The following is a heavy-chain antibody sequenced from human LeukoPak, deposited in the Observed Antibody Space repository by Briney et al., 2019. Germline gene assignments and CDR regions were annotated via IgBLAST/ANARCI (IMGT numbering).Heavy chain of an antibody. CDR3: AKAVKAECTGAWCYPFDS. J-gene: IGHJ4*02. D-gene: IGHD2-8*02. CDR1: GFTFSTYS. V-gene: IGHV3-23*01. Sequence: GGSLRLSCVGSGFTFSTYSMNWVRQAPGKRPEWVSSVIYNGVNTYYADSVKGRFTISRDNSKNTLYLQMNNLRAEDTAIYYCAKAVKAECTGAWCYPFDSWGQGTLVAVSS. CDR2: VIYNGVNT.